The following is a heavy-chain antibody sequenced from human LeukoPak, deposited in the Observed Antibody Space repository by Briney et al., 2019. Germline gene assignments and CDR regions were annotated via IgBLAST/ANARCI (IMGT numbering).Heavy chain of an antibody. V-gene: IGHV4-34*01. Sequence: KPSETLPLTCAVYGGSFSGYYWSWLRQPPGKGLEWIGEINHSGSTNYNPSLKSRVTISVDTSKNQFSLKLSSVTAADTAVYYCASSGSYYAGFDYWGQGTLVTVSS. CDR2: INHSGST. CDR3: ASSGSYYAGFDY. J-gene: IGHJ4*02. D-gene: IGHD1-26*01. CDR1: GGSFSGYY.